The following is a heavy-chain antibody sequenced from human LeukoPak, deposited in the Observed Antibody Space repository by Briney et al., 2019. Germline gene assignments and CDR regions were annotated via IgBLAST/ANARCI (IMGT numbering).Heavy chain of an antibody. V-gene: IGHV4-59*11. J-gene: IGHJ6*02. CDR1: CGSISGHY. D-gene: IGHD3-16*01. Sequence: SETLSLTCTVACGSISGHYWTSIRQPPGKGLELIGQIHYSGRPDYNPSLKSRVTISVDTSKNQLSLKWTSVTGADAAVYYRARFGVDYDMDVWGQGTTVTVSS. CDR2: IHYSGRP. CDR3: ARFGVDYDMDV.